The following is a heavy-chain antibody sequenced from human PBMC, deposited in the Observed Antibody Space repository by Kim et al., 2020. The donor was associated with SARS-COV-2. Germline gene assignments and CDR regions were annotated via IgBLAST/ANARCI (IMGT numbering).Heavy chain of an antibody. D-gene: IGHD2-15*01. CDR1: GGSISSGGYY. CDR2: IYYSGST. V-gene: IGHV4-31*03. J-gene: IGHJ5*02. Sequence: SETLSLTCTVSGGSISSGGYYWSWILQHPGKGLEWIGYIYYSGSTYYNPSLKSRVTISVDTSKNQFSLKLSSVTAADTAGYYWARVVVGATGWFDPWGQGTLVTVSS. CDR3: ARVVVGATGWFDP.